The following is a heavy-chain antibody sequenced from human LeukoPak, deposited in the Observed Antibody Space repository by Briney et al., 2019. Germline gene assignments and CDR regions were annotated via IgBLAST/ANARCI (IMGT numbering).Heavy chain of an antibody. CDR3: AKRRMNIVVVPAAFDY. V-gene: IGHV3-23*01. D-gene: IGHD2-2*01. J-gene: IGHJ4*02. Sequence: PGGSMRLSCAASGFTFSSYAMSWVRQAPGKGLVWVSAISGSGGSTYYADSVKGRFTISRDNSKNTLYLQMNSLRAEDTAVYYCAKRRMNIVVVPAAFDYWGQGTLVTVSS. CDR1: GFTFSSYA. CDR2: ISGSGGST.